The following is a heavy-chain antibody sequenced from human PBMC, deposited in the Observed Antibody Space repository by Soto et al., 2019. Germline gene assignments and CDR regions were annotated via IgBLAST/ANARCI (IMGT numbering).Heavy chain of an antibody. CDR2: ISYDGSKE. CDR3: AKGGQQLLRWYFDL. Sequence: QVQLVESGGGVVQPGRSLRLSCAASGFTFSSYGMHWVRQAPGKGLEWVAVISYDGSKEYYAGSVKGRFTISRDNSKNTLSLEMNSLIPEDTAVYYCAKGGQQLLRWYFDLWGRGTPVTVSS. CDR1: GFTFSSYG. D-gene: IGHD6-13*01. V-gene: IGHV3-30*18. J-gene: IGHJ2*01.